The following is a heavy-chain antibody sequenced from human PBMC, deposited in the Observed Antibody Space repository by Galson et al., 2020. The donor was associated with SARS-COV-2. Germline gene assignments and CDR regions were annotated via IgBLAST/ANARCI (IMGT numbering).Heavy chain of an antibody. CDR1: GFTFSKFA. V-gene: IGHV3-23*01. Sequence: GGSLRLSCVASGFTFSKFAMSWVRQAPGKGQEWVSGISGSGGSTYYADSVKGRFAISRGNSRNTLYLHMSSLRAEDTAVYYCAKDRDDLLSASDFDYWGQGTLVTVSS. J-gene: IGHJ4*02. D-gene: IGHD3-3*01. CDR3: AKDRDDLLSASDFDY. CDR2: ISGSGGST.